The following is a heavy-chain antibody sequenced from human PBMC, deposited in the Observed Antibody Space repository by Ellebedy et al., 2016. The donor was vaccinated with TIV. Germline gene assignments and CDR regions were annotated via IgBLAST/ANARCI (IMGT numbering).Heavy chain of an antibody. J-gene: IGHJ6*02. CDR2: IYYSGRT. V-gene: IGHV4-59*01. CDR1: GGSFSGYY. CDR3: AREPKREGMDV. Sequence: MPSETLSLTCAVYGGSFSGYYWSWIRQPPGKGLEWIGYIYYSGRTNYNPSLKSRVTISVDTSKNQFSLKLSSVTAADTAVYYCAREPKREGMDVWGQGTTVTVSS.